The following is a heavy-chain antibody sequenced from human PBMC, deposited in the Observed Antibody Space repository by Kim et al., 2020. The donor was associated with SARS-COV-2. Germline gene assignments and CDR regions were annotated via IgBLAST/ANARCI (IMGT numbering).Heavy chain of an antibody. V-gene: IGHV3-30*01. Sequence: YADAVKGQFTSSRDNSKNTLYLQMNSLRAEDTAVYYCARGSSGWYKRFDYWGQGTLVTVSS. D-gene: IGHD6-19*01. J-gene: IGHJ4*02. CDR3: ARGSSGWYKRFDY.